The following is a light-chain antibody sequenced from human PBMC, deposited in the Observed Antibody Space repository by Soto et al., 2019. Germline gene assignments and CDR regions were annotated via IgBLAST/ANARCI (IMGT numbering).Light chain of an antibody. CDR2: AAS. J-gene: IGKJ4*01. CDR1: QNISSF. V-gene: IGKV1-39*01. Sequence: DIQMTQSPSSLSASVGDRVTITCRANQNISSFFNWYQQNPGKAPKLLIYAASRRQSGVPSRFSGSGSGTEFTLSISSLLPEDFATYYCQQTYSSPGTFGGGTKVEIK. CDR3: QQTYSSPGT.